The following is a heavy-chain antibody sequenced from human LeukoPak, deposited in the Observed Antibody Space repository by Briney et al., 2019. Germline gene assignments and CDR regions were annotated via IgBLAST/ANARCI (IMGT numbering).Heavy chain of an antibody. CDR3: ANQAYYYDGPTDY. Sequence: GGSLRLSCAASGFTFSSYNMNWVRQAPGKGLEWVSYISTASSYIYYADSVKGRFTISRDNAKNALYLQMDSLRAEDTAVYYCANQAYYYDGPTDYWGQGTLVTVSS. CDR1: GFTFSSYN. CDR2: ISTASSYI. J-gene: IGHJ4*02. V-gene: IGHV3-21*04. D-gene: IGHD3-22*01.